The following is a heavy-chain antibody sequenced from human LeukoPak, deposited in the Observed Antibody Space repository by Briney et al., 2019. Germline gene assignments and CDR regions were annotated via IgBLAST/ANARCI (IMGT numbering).Heavy chain of an antibody. V-gene: IGHV3-21*01. CDR2: ISSDSSYI. D-gene: IGHD6-13*01. CDR3: AREAKAAAGDY. CDR1: GFNFNTYT. J-gene: IGHJ4*02. Sequence: GGSLRLSCAASGFNFNTYTMNWVRQAPGKGLEWVSSISSDSSYIYYADAVHGRFTVSRDNAKYSLYLQMNSLRAEDTAVYYCAREAKAAAGDYWGQGTLVTVSS.